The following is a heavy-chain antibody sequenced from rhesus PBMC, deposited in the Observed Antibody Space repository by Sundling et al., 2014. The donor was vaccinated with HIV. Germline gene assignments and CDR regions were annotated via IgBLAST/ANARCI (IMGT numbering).Heavy chain of an antibody. Sequence: QVQLQESGPGLVKPSETLSLTCAVSGGSISGGFYWSWIRQPPGKGLEWIANIYGNSGSTNYNPSLKSRVTFSRDTSKNQFSLNLKSVTAADTALFYCSDREYEKSYHGPTSHNWGQGILVTVSS. D-gene: IGHD4-23*01. V-gene: IGHV4-106*01. J-gene: IGHJ4*01. CDR2: IYGNSGST. CDR1: GGSISGGFY. CDR3: SDREYEKSYHGPTSHN.